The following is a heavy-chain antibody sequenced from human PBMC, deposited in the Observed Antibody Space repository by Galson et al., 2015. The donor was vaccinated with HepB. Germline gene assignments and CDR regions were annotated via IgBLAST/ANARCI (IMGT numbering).Heavy chain of an antibody. D-gene: IGHD3-10*01. V-gene: IGHV1-69*02. Sequence: SLKVSCTASGCTFSSYTISWMRQAPGQGLEWMSYIIVNFGLTHYAQRFKGRFTITTDKSTSTAYLELTSLTADDTAVYYWARPAPVRFGEILSRGPPYYYAMDVWGQGTTVTVSS. CDR3: ARPAPVRFGEILSRGPPYYYAMDV. J-gene: IGHJ6*02. CDR1: GCTFSSYT. CDR2: IIVNFGLT.